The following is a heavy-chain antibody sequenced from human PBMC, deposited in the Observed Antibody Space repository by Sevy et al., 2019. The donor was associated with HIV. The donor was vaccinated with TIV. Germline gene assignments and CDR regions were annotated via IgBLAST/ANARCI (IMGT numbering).Heavy chain of an antibody. V-gene: IGHV4-39*01. CDR3: ARHVSYGDNIY. CDR1: GGSISSSGYY. D-gene: IGHD4-17*01. J-gene: IGHJ4*02. CDR2: FYYSGTT. Sequence: SETLSLTCTVSGGSISSSGYYWGWIRQPPGKGLEWIGSFYYSGTTYYNPSLKSRVTISIDTSKNQFSLNLGSVTAAETAGYYCARHVSYGDNIYWGQGTLVTVSS.